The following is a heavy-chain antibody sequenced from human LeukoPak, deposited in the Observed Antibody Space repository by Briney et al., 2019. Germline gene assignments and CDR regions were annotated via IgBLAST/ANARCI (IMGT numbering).Heavy chain of an antibody. CDR2: IYTSRST. D-gene: IGHD3-9*01. Sequence: SSETLSLTCTVSGGSISSYYWSWIRQPAGKGLEWIGRIYTSRSTNYNPSLKSRVTMSVDTSKNQFSLKLSSVTAADTAVYYCARAPPPQIRYFDWLSNYGMDVWGQGTTVTVSS. V-gene: IGHV4-4*07. CDR3: ARAPPPQIRYFDWLSNYGMDV. CDR1: GGSISSYY. J-gene: IGHJ6*02.